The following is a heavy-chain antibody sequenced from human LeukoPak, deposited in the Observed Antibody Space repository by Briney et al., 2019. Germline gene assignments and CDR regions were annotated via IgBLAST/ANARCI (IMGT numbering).Heavy chain of an antibody. Sequence: SEPLSLPCTVSVGSISISSYYWGWIPKPPGKGLEWIGSIYYSGSTYYKPSLKSRVTISVDTSKNQFSLKLSSVTAADTAVYYCARGIQLWFSIDYWGQGTLVTVSS. CDR3: ARGIQLWFSIDY. D-gene: IGHD5-18*01. CDR1: VGSISISSYY. J-gene: IGHJ4*02. CDR2: IYYSGST. V-gene: IGHV4-39*01.